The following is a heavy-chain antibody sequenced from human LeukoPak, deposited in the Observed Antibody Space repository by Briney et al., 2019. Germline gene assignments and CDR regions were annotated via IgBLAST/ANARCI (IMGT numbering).Heavy chain of an antibody. CDR2: IRSKAYGGTT. CDR1: GFTFGDYA. D-gene: IGHD3-3*01. Sequence: GGSLRLSCTASGFTFGDYAMSWVRQAPGKGLEWVGFIRSKAYGGTTEYAASVKGRFTTSRDDSKSIAYLQMNSLKTEDTAVYYCTRVDDFWSGYGHFGYWGQGTLVTVSS. J-gene: IGHJ4*02. CDR3: TRVDDFWSGYGHFGY. V-gene: IGHV3-49*04.